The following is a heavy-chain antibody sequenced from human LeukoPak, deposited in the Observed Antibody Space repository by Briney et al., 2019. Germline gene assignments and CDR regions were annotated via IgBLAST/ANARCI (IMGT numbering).Heavy chain of an antibody. D-gene: IGHD6-19*01. Sequence: SETLSLTCTVSGGSISXXXXXXIRQPPGKGLEXIGYIYYSGSTNYXXXFKSRVAISVDTSKNQFSLKLSSVTAADTAVYYCATWGIAVAGTFDYWGQGTLVTVST. CDR3: ATWGIAVAGTFDY. CDR1: GGSISXXX. CDR2: IYYSGST. J-gene: IGHJ4*02. V-gene: IGHV4-59*08.